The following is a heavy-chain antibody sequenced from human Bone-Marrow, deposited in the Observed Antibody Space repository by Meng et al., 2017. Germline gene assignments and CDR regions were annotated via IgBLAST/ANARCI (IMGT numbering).Heavy chain of an antibody. CDR1: GFTFSSYS. V-gene: IGHV3-21*01. J-gene: IGHJ4*02. Sequence: GGSLRLSCAASGFTFSSYSMNWVRQAPGKGLEWVSSISSSSSYIYYADSVKGRFTISRDNAKNSLYLQMNSLRAEDTAVYYCASSSYGPIPDYYWGQGTLVTVSS. CDR2: ISSSSSYI. D-gene: IGHD5-18*01. CDR3: ASSSYGPIPDYY.